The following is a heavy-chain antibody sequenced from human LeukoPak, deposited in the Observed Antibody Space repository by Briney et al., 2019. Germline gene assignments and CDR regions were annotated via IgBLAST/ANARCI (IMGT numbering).Heavy chain of an antibody. J-gene: IGHJ5*02. V-gene: IGHV1-2*07. CDR2: INPKNGGA. Sequence: ASVKVSCKTSGYTFIGHYIHWVRQAPGQGLEWMGWINPKNGGANYAPRFRGRVTMTRDRSTSTVYMELTRLTSDDTAVYYCARASFWESPVNWFDPWGQGTLVTVSS. CDR1: GYTFIGHY. CDR3: ARASFWESPVNWFDP. D-gene: IGHD3-16*01.